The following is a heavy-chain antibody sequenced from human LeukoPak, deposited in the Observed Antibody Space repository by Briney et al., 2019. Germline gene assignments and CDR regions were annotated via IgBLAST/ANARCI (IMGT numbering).Heavy chain of an antibody. J-gene: IGHJ4*02. CDR2: IKSKTDGGTT. CDR1: GFTVTNAW. D-gene: IGHD1-14*01. CDR3: TTIRRYEPDY. Sequence: PGGSLRLSCAASGFTVTNAWMSWGRQAPGKGLEWVGRIKSKTDGGTTDYAAPVKGRFTISRDDSKNTLYVQMNSLKTEDTAVYYCTTIRRYEPDYWGQGTLVTVSS. V-gene: IGHV3-15*01.